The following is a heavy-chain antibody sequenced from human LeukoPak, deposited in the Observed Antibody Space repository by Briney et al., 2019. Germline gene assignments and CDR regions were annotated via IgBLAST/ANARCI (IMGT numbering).Heavy chain of an antibody. D-gene: IGHD2-8*02. CDR1: GDSVSSNRAT. V-gene: IGHV6-1*01. Sequence: SQTLSLTCAISGDSVSSNRATWNWIRQSPSRGLEWLGRTYYMSKWYNDYAASVKSRITINPDTSKNQFSLQLNSVTPEDTAVYFCARDQSWTTGFDIWGQGTMVTVSS. CDR2: TYYMSKWYN. CDR3: ARDQSWTTGFDI. J-gene: IGHJ3*02.